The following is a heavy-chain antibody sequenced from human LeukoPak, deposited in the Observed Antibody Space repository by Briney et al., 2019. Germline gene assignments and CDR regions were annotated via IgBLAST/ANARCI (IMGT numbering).Heavy chain of an antibody. Sequence: GGSLRLSCTLSGFPFSSLWMTWVRQAPGKGLEWVANINQDGSEKYYVDSVKGRFTISRDNAKNSLYLQLNSLRAEDTAVYYCARDQDLDYWGQGTLVTVSS. J-gene: IGHJ4*02. V-gene: IGHV3-7*01. CDR1: GFPFSSLW. CDR3: ARDQDLDY. CDR2: INQDGSEK.